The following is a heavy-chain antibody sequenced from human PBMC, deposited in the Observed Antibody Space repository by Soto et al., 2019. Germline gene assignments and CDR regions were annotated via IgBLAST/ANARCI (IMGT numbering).Heavy chain of an antibody. V-gene: IGHV4-39*01. Sequence: SATLSLTCTSAGGSISSINYYWGWNRQPAGKGLEWIGSIYYRGSTYYNPSLKSRVTISVDTSKNQFSLKLSSVTAADTAVYYCARRRTGTKFNSYYGMEVWGQGNSVTVSS. CDR2: IYYRGST. CDR1: GGSISSINYY. CDR3: ARRRTGTKFNSYYGMEV. J-gene: IGHJ6*02. D-gene: IGHD1-7*01.